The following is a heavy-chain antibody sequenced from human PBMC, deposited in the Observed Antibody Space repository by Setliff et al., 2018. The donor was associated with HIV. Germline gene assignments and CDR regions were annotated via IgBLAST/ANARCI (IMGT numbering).Heavy chain of an antibody. CDR3: ARGSYYDYVWGNYRYTGFDY. V-gene: IGHV4-61*03. J-gene: IGHJ4*02. Sequence: SETLSLTCTVSGDSVSSRSYYWSWIRQPPGKGLEWIGYIYYSGSTNYNPSLKSRVTISVDTSKNHFSLKLNSVTAADTAVYYCARGSYYDYVWGNYRYTGFDYWGQGTLVTVSS. D-gene: IGHD3-16*02. CDR2: IYYSGST. CDR1: GDSVSSRSYY.